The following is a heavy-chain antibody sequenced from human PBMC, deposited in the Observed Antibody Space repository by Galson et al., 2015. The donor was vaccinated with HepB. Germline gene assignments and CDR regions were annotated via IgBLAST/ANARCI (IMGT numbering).Heavy chain of an antibody. CDR3: ARRSRGEPYYYYYGMDV. Sequence: SVKVSCKASGGTFSSYAISWVRQAPGQGLEWMGGIIPIFGTANYAQKFQGRVTITADESTSTAYMELSSLRSEDTAVYYCARRSRGEPYYYYYGMDVWGQGTTVTVSS. V-gene: IGHV1-69*13. CDR1: GGTFSSYA. CDR2: IIPIFGTA. J-gene: IGHJ6*02. D-gene: IGHD3-10*01.